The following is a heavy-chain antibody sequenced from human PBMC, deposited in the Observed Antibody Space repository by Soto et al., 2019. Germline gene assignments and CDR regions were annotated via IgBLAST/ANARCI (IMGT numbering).Heavy chain of an antibody. CDR2: ISWNSGSI. D-gene: IGHD3-16*01. CDR3: AKDLYDYVWGSYPDYYYGMDV. CDR1: GFTFDDYA. Sequence: GGSLRLSCAASGFTFDDYAMHWVRQVPGKGLEWVSSISWNSGSIDYADSVKGRFTISRDNAKNSLYLQMDSLRAEDTALYYCAKDLYDYVWGSYPDYYYGMDVWGQGTTVTVS. V-gene: IGHV3-9*01. J-gene: IGHJ6*02.